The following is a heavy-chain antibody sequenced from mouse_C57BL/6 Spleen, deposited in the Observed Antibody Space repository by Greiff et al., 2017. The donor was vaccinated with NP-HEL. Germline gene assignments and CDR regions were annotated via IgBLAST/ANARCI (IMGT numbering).Heavy chain of an antibody. CDR2: IDPETGGT. Sequence: QVQLQQSGAELVRPGASVTLSCKASGYTFTDYEMHWVKQTPVHGLEWIGAIDPETGGTAYNQKFKGKAILTADKSSSTAYMELRSLTSEDSAVYYCTRWLLRSWYFDVWGTGTTVTVSS. J-gene: IGHJ1*03. CDR1: GYTFTDYE. CDR3: TRWLLRSWYFDV. D-gene: IGHD2-3*01. V-gene: IGHV1-15*01.